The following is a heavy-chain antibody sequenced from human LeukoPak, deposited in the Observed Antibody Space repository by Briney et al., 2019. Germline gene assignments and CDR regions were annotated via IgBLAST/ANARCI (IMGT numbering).Heavy chain of an antibody. CDR2: ITASGGST. CDR3: VKDREPAAGGWSDP. D-gene: IGHD6-13*01. CDR1: GFTFRSYA. Sequence: GGSLRLSCAASGFTFRSYAMTWVRQAPGKGLEWVSDITASGGSTYYADSVKGRFIISRDNSKATLYLQMNRLRVEDTAIYYGVKDREPAAGGWSDPLGQGTMVTVSS. V-gene: IGHV3-23*01. J-gene: IGHJ5*02.